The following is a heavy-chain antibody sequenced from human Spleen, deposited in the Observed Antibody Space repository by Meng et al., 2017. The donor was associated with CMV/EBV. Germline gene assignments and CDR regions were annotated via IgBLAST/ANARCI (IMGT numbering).Heavy chain of an antibody. CDR1: GGVFSDYY. Sequence: SETLSLTCEVYGGVFSDYYWSWIRQSPGKGLEWIGEISDSGRTRYNPSLRSRVSISVDTSKMQFSLNLRSVTAADTAVYYCARDRRPLSNNWFDPWGQGTLVTVPQ. J-gene: IGHJ5*02. CDR2: ISDSGRT. CDR3: ARDRRPLSNNWFDP. V-gene: IGHV4-34*01. D-gene: IGHD2/OR15-2a*01.